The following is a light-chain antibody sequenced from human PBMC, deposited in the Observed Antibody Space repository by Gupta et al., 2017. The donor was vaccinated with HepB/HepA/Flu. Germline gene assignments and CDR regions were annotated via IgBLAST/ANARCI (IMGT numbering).Light chain of an antibody. V-gene: IGLV10-54*04. Sequence: SRLTQPPSVSKALRQTATLTCTGNNNNVGNQGATWLQQHQGQPPKLLSYRNDNRPSGISERFSASRSGNTASLTITGLQAEDEADYYCSAWDASLSGLVFGGGTKLTVV. CDR3: SAWDASLSGLV. J-gene: IGLJ3*02. CDR1: NNNVGNQG. CDR2: RND.